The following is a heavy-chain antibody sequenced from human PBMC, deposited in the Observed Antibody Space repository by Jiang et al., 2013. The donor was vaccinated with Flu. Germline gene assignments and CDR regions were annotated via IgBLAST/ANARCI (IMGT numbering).Heavy chain of an antibody. V-gene: IGHV1-3*04. D-gene: IGHD1-7*01. CDR3: ARDLIGTPDY. CDR1: GYTFTTYY. Sequence: SGAEVKKPGASVKVSCKASGYTFTTYYMHWVRQAPGQGPEWLGWLNTVNGDTIYSQKFQDRVTFTRDTSATTAYMELSTLTSEDTAVYYCARDLIGTPDYWGQGSLITVSS. J-gene: IGHJ4*02. CDR2: LNTVNGDT.